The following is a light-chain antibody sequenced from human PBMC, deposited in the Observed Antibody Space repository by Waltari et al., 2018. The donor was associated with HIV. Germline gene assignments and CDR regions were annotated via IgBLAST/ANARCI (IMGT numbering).Light chain of an antibody. CDR1: SSDIGAYDF. CDR2: EVT. J-gene: IGLJ2*01. CDR3: SSYGDSLKVL. Sequence: QSALTQPPSASGSLGQSVTISCTGSSSDIGAYDFVSWFQQPPHSAPKLLLYEVTRPPSSVSDRLSGSRSGNPAFLTVAGLQPDDEATYFCSSYGDSLKVLFGGGTNVTVL. V-gene: IGLV2-8*01.